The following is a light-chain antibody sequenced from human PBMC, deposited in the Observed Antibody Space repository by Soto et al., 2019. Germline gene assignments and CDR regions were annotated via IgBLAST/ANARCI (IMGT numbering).Light chain of an antibody. CDR3: QHYISYPRT. CDR2: EAS. V-gene: IGKV1-5*03. CDR1: QTILTW. Sequence: DIQMTQYHYQLSASVGDRVTITCRASQTILTWLAWYQQKPGKAPKLLIYEASSLESGVPSRFSGSGSGTEFTLTISSLQPDDFASYFCQHYISYPRTFGQGTKLDIK. J-gene: IGKJ1*01.